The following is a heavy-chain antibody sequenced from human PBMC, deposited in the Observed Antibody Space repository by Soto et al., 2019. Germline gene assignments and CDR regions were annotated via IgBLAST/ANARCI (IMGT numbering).Heavy chain of an antibody. Sequence: HPGGSLRLSCAASGFTFSNYWMTWVRQAPGKGLEWVANIKQDGSEKYYVDSVKGRFTISRDNAKNSLYLQMNSLGAGDTAVYYCARDPSGPHTGFRWSFDYWGQGTLVTVSS. J-gene: IGHJ4*02. CDR1: GFTFSNYW. V-gene: IGHV3-7*01. CDR2: IKQDGSEK. D-gene: IGHD2-15*01. CDR3: ARDPSGPHTGFRWSFDY.